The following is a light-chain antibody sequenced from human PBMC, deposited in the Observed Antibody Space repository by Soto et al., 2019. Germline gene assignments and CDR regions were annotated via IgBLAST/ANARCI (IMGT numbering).Light chain of an antibody. V-gene: IGKV1-27*01. CDR3: QKYDGDPLT. CDR2: AAS. Sequence: DIQMTQSPYSLSASVGDRVTITCRAGQDINIYLAWYQQKPGKVPKLLISAASTLQSGVPSRFSGSGAGTDFTLTISSLQPEDVVTYYCQKYDGDPLTFGGETKVEIK. CDR1: QDINIY. J-gene: IGKJ4*01.